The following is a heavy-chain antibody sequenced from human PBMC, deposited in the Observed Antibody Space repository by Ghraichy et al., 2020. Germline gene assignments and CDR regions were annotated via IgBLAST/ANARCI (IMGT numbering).Heavy chain of an antibody. V-gene: IGHV3-74*01. D-gene: IGHD2-15*01. CDR1: GFTFSGYW. CDR2: IKSDGSST. CDR3: AREYCSGGRCYFGTGGSHFDY. J-gene: IGHJ4*02. Sequence: SCAASGFTFSGYWMHWVRQAPGRGLVWVSRIKSDGSSTIYADSLKGRFTISRDNAKNTLYLQMNSLRAEDTAVYYCAREYCSGGRCYFGTGGSHFDYWGQGTLVTVSS.